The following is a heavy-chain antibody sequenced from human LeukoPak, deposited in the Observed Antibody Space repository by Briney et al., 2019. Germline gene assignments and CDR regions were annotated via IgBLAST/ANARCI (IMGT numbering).Heavy chain of an antibody. CDR1: GFTFSNYE. Sequence: PGGSLRLSCAASGFTFSNYEMNWVRQAPGKGLEWVSYISSSGITIYCADSVKGRFTISRDNAKNSLYVQMDSLRAEDTAVYYCARSYDSSGYHGYWGQGTLVTVSS. CDR3: ARSYDSSGYHGY. J-gene: IGHJ4*02. CDR2: ISSSGITI. V-gene: IGHV3-48*03. D-gene: IGHD3-22*01.